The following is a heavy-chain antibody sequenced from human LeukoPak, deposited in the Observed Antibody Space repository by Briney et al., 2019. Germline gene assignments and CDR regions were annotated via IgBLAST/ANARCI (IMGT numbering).Heavy chain of an antibody. Sequence: GGSLRLSCAASGFTFSSYRMHWVRQAPGKGLEWVAVISYDGSNKYYADSVKGRFTISRDNSKNTLYLQMNSLRAEDTAVYYCANRGSGGTYYFDYWGQGTLVTVSS. D-gene: IGHD2-15*01. J-gene: IGHJ4*02. V-gene: IGHV3-30-3*01. CDR2: ISYDGSNK. CDR1: GFTFSSYR. CDR3: ANRGSGGTYYFDY.